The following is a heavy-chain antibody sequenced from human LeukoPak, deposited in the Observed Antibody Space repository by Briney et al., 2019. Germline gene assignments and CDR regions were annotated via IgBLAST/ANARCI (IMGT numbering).Heavy chain of an antibody. V-gene: IGHV3-7*01. D-gene: IGHD5-18*01. CDR3: ARVRGYSYGYFGFDP. CDR1: GFTFSSYW. J-gene: IGHJ5*02. CDR2: IKQGGSEK. Sequence: GGSLRLSCAASGFTFSSYWMSWVRQAPGKGLEWVANIKQGGSEKYYVDSVKGRFTISRDNAKNSLYLQMNSLRAEDTAVYYCARVRGYSYGYFGFDPWGQGTLVTVSS.